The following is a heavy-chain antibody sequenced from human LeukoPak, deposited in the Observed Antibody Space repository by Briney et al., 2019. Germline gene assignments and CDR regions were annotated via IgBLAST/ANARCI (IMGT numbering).Heavy chain of an antibody. D-gene: IGHD1-7*01. V-gene: IGHV3-15*01. J-gene: IGHJ4*02. CDR1: GFTFSNAW. CDR2: IKTKTDGGTT. CDR3: TTDNWNYAGHSYFDS. Sequence: PGGSLRLSCAASGFTFSNAWMSWVRQAPGKGLEWVGRIKTKTDGGTTDYAAPVKGRFTISRDDSKDTLYLQMNSLKTEDTAVYYCTTDNWNYAGHSYFDSWGQGTLVTVSS.